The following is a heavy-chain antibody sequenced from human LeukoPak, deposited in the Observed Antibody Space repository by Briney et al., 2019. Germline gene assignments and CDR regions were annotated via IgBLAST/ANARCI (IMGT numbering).Heavy chain of an antibody. Sequence: GGSLRLSCEASGLTFNKYWMTWVRQAPGKGLEWVANIKQDGSENNYVDSVKGRFTISRDNAKNALYIQMNSLRAEDTAVYYCASGNMAAAGTDWGQGTLVTFAS. CDR2: IKQDGSEN. J-gene: IGHJ1*01. D-gene: IGHD6-13*01. CDR1: GLTFNKYW. V-gene: IGHV3-7*01. CDR3: ASGNMAAAGTD.